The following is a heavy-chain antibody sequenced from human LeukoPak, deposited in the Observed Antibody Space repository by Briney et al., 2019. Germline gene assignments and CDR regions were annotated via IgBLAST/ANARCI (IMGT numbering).Heavy chain of an antibody. V-gene: IGHV6-1*01. CDR2: TYYRSKWSN. CDR1: GDSVSSNSAA. D-gene: IGHD1-26*01. J-gene: IGHJ4*02. Sequence: SQTLSLTFVISGDSVSSNSAAWNWNRQSPSRGLEWLGRTYYRSKWSNDYAASVKSRITINPDTSKNQFSLQLNSVTPEDTAVYYCARDSIHGSYHFFDSWGQGTLVTVSS. CDR3: ARDSIHGSYHFFDS.